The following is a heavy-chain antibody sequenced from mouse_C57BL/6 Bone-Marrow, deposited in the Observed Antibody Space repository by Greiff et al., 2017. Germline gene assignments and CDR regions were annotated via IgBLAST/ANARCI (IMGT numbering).Heavy chain of an antibody. CDR3: AEGPLAY. CDR2: IDPSDSYT. CDR1: GYTFTSYW. J-gene: IGHJ3*01. Sequence: QVKLQQPGAELVRPGTSVKLSCKASGYTFTSYWMHWVKQRPGQGLEWIGVIDPSDSYTNYNQKFKGKATLTVDTSSSTAYMQLSSLTAEDSAVYYCAEGPLAYWGQGTLVTVSA. V-gene: IGHV1-59*01.